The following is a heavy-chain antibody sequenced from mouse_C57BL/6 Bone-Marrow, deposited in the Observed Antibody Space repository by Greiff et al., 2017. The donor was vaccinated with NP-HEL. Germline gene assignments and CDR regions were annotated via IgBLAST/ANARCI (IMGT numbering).Heavy chain of an antibody. J-gene: IGHJ4*01. Sequence: EVMLVESGGGLVQPGGSLKLSCAASGFTFSDYYMYWVRQTPEKRLEWVAYISNGGGSTYYPDTVKGRFTISRDNAKNTLYLQMSRLKSEDTAMFYCAKNGAPTLYYYAMDYWGQGTSVTVSS. CDR2: ISNGGGST. CDR3: AKNGAPTLYYYAMDY. V-gene: IGHV5-12*01. CDR1: GFTFSDYY. D-gene: IGHD2-10*01.